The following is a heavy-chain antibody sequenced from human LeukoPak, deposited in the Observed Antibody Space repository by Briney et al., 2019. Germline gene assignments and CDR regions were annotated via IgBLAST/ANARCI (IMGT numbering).Heavy chain of an antibody. J-gene: IGHJ6*03. D-gene: IGHD6-13*01. CDR3: ARGPSSSWEYYYYYYYMDV. Sequence: PSETLSLTCTVSGGSISSGSNYWSWIRQPAGKGLEWIGSIYYSGSTYYNPSLKSRVTISVDTSKNQFSLKLSSVTAADTAVYYCARGPSSSWEYYYYYYYMDVWGKGTTVTVSS. CDR2: IYYSGST. V-gene: IGHV4-39*07. CDR1: GGSISSGSNY.